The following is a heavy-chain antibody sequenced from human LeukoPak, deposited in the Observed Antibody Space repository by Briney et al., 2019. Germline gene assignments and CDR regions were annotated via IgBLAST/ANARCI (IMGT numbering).Heavy chain of an antibody. D-gene: IGHD5-24*01. CDR3: ARNYNRFYYYMDV. Sequence: SETLSLTCTVSGGSISSSSYYWGWIRQPPGKGLEWIGSISYSGNTYYNPSLKSRVTISIDTSKNQFSLKVTSMTAADTAVYYCARNYNRFYYYMDVWGKGTTVTVSS. CDR1: GGSISSSSYY. V-gene: IGHV4-39*07. CDR2: ISYSGNT. J-gene: IGHJ6*03.